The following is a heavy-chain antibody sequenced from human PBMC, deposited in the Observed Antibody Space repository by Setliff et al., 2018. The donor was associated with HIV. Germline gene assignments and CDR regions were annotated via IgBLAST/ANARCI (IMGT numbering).Heavy chain of an antibody. CDR2: INAGNGNT. CDR1: GYIFTNYA. D-gene: IGHD2-15*01. J-gene: IGHJ4*02. Sequence: ASVKVSCKASGYIFTNYAIHWVRQAPGQRLEWMGWINAGNGNTKYSQKFLGRVAITRDTAASTAYMMLSSLRSEDTAVYYCARDLYCSGGSCYWIVYWGQGTLVTVSS. V-gene: IGHV1-3*01. CDR3: ARDLYCSGGSCYWIVY.